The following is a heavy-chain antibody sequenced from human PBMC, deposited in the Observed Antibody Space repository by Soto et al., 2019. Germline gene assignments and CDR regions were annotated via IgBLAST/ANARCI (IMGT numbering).Heavy chain of an antibody. CDR1: GGSISSDY. Sequence: SETLSLTCTVSGGSISSDYWSWIRQPPGKGLEWIGYIYHSGSTYYNPSLKSRVTISVDRSKNQFSLKVTSVTAADTATYYCARDQYDILTGYDWFDPWGPGTQVTVSS. D-gene: IGHD3-9*01. CDR2: IYHSGST. V-gene: IGHV4-59*01. J-gene: IGHJ5*02. CDR3: ARDQYDILTGYDWFDP.